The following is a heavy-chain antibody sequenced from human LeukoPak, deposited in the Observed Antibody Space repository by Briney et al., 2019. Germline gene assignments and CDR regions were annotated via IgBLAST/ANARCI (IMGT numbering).Heavy chain of an antibody. CDR2: INHSGST. Sequence: SETLSLTCAVYGGSFSGYYWSWIRQPPGKGLEWIGEINHSGSTNYNPSLKSRVTISVDTSKNQFSLKLSSVTTAGTAVYYCARGGSWFGGANWFDPWGQGTLVTVSS. CDR3: ARGGSWFGGANWFDP. V-gene: IGHV4-34*01. D-gene: IGHD3-10*01. J-gene: IGHJ5*02. CDR1: GGSFSGYY.